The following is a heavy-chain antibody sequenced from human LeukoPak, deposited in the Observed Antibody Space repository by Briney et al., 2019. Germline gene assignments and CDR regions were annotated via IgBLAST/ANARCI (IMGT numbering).Heavy chain of an antibody. CDR3: AAGRAGYYYYYYMDV. Sequence: SETLSLTCAVYGGSFSGYYWSWIRQPPGKRLEWIGEINHSGSTNYNPSLKSRVTISVDTSKNQFSLKLSSVTAADTAVYFAAAGRAGYYYYYYMDVWGKGTTVTVSS. J-gene: IGHJ6*03. V-gene: IGHV4-34*01. CDR1: GGSFSGYY. CDR2: INHSGST. D-gene: IGHD6-13*01.